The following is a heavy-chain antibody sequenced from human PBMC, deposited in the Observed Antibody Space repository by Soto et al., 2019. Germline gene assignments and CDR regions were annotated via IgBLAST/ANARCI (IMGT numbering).Heavy chain of an antibody. V-gene: IGHV3-33*01. J-gene: IGHJ4*02. CDR1: GFTFGRHG. CDR3: ARDDDYGDNGLDY. D-gene: IGHD4-17*01. Sequence: QVQLVESGEGVVQPGGSLRLSCAASGFTFGRHGMHWVRQAPGKGLEWVAVIGSDGRRDSYADSVKGRFTISRDNGQNTLYLQMNSLRAEDTAVYYCARDDDYGDNGLDYWGQGTLVTVSS. CDR2: IGSDGRRD.